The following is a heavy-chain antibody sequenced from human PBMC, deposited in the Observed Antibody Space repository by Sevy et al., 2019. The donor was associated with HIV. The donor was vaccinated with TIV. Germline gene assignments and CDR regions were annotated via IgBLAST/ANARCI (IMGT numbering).Heavy chain of an antibody. J-gene: IGHJ4*02. CDR2: INHTGSL. CDR1: GGSFSGYF. V-gene: IGHV4-34*01. D-gene: IGHD2-2*01. Sequence: SETLSLTCAVSGGSFSGYFWNWIRQSPGKGLEWIGEINHTGSLKYNPSLKSRVTISVDASKTQLSLHLRSVTAADTAVYYCARGRQAYVVVVPSTVPFDYWGRGTLVTVSS. CDR3: ARGRQAYVVVVPSTVPFDY.